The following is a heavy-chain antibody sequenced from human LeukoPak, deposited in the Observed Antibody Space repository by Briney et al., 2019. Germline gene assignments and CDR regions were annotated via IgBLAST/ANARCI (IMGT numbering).Heavy chain of an antibody. CDR1: GGSISISNW. CDR3: AREGGFYRPLDY. D-gene: IGHD3-3*01. Sequence: PSETLSLTCAVSGGSISISNWWTWVRQPPGKGLEWIGEIYHSGSTNYNPSLKSRVTISVDTSKNQFSLKLSSVTAADTAVYYCAREGGFYRPLDYSGQGTLVTVSS. V-gene: IGHV4-4*02. J-gene: IGHJ4*02. CDR2: IYHSGST.